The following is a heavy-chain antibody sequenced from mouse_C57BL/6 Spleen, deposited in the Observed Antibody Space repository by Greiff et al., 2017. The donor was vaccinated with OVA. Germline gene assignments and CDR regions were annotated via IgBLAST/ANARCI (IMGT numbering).Heavy chain of an antibody. D-gene: IGHD4-1*01. CDR1: GYAFSSSW. J-gene: IGHJ2*01. V-gene: IGHV1-82*01. CDR3: ARSGDWDDY. CDR2: IYPGDGDT. Sequence: LVKPGASVKISCKASGYAFSSSWMNWVKQRPGKGLEWIGRIYPGDGDTNYNGKFKGKATLTADKSSSTAYMQLSSLTSEDSAVYFCARSGDWDDYWGQGTTLTVSS.